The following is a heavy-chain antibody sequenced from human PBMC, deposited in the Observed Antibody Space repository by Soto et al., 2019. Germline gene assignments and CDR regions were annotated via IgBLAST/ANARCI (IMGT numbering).Heavy chain of an antibody. CDR2: IVVGSGNT. D-gene: IGHD3-22*01. J-gene: IGHJ3*02. Sequence: SVKVSCKASGFTFTSSAVQWVRQARGQRLEWIGWIVVGSGNTNYAQEFQERVTITRDMSTSTAYMELSSLRSEDTAVYYCAALDSSGYYYEAFDIWGQGTMVTV. V-gene: IGHV1-58*01. CDR1: GFTFTSSA. CDR3: AALDSSGYYYEAFDI.